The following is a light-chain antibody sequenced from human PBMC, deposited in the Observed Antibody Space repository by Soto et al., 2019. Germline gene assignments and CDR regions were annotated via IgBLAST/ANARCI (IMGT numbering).Light chain of an antibody. CDR3: QQYNSYSLT. J-gene: IGKJ3*01. Sequence: DIQMTQSPSTLSASVGDRVTITCRASQSISSWLAWYQQKPGKAPKLLIYDASSLESGVPSRFSGSASGTEFTLTISSLQPDDFATYYCQQYNSYSLTFGPGTKVDIK. CDR1: QSISSW. CDR2: DAS. V-gene: IGKV1-5*01.